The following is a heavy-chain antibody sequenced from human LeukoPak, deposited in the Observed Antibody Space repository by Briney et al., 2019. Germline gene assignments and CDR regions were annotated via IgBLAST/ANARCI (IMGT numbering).Heavy chain of an antibody. V-gene: IGHV1-69*04. J-gene: IGHJ5*02. D-gene: IGHD6-25*01. CDR1: AGTFSSYA. CDR2: IIPILGIA. Sequence: ASVKVSCKASAGTFSSYAISWVRQAPGQGLEWMGRIIPILGIANYAQKFQGRVTITADKSTSTAYMELSSMRPEDTAVYCCAKVGGSSAAGWFDPWGQGTLVTVSS. CDR3: AKVGGSSAAGWFDP.